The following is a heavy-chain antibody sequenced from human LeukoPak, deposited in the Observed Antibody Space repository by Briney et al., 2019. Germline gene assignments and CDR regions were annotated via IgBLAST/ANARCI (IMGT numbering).Heavy chain of an antibody. CDR3: AKGGYDILTGYHYGMDV. D-gene: IGHD3-9*01. J-gene: IGHJ6*04. V-gene: IGHV3-23*01. CDR2: ISGSGGST. Sequence: GGSLRLSCAASGFTFSSYAMSWVRQAPGKGLEWVSAISGSGGSTYYADSVKGRFTISRDNSKNTLYLQMNSLRAEDTAVYHCAKGGYDILTGYHYGMDVWGKGTTVTVSS. CDR1: GFTFSSYA.